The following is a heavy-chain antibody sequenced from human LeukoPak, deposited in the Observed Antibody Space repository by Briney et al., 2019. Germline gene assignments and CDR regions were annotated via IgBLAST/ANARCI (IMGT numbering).Heavy chain of an antibody. D-gene: IGHD2-15*01. CDR3: ARVAGTYCSGGSCSGGYFDY. CDR2: ISSSSSYI. V-gene: IGHV3-21*01. Sequence: GGSLRLSCAASGFTFSSYWMNWVRQAPGKGLEWVSSISSSSSYIYYADSVKGRFTISRDNAKNSLYLQMNSLRAEDTAVYYCARVAGTYCSGGSCSGGYFDYWGQGTLVTVSS. J-gene: IGHJ4*02. CDR1: GFTFSSYW.